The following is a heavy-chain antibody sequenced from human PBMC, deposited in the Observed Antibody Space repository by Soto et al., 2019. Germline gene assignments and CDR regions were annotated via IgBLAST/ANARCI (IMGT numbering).Heavy chain of an antibody. V-gene: IGHV4-59*08. CDR3: ARHGHWAPLDD. CDR2: IYYSGST. Sequence: SSETLSLTCTVSGGSISSYYWSWIRQPPGKGLEWIGYIYYSGSTNYNPSLRSRVTLSVDTSKNQFSLRLSSVTAADTAVYYCARHGHWAPLDDWGQGTLVTVSS. J-gene: IGHJ4*02. D-gene: IGHD3-16*01. CDR1: GGSISSYY.